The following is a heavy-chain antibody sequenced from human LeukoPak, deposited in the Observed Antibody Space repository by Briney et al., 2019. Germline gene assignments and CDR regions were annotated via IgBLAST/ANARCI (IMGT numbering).Heavy chain of an antibody. V-gene: IGHV4-59*01. CDR2: ISYSGST. CDR3: AREYDILSNYDAFDI. J-gene: IGHJ3*02. CDR1: GDSISSYY. D-gene: IGHD3-9*01. Sequence: SETLSLTCTVSGDSISSYYWNWIRQPPGKGLELIGYISYSGSTNYNPSLKSRVTISVDTSKNQFSLKLTSVTAADTAVYYCAREYDILSNYDAFDIWGQGTMVTVSS.